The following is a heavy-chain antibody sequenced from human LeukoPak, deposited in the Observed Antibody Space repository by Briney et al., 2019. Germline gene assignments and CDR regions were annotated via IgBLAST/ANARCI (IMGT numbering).Heavy chain of an antibody. V-gene: IGHV4-61*02. CDR2: IYTNGNT. CDR1: GASISSGSSY. Sequence: SETLSLTCTVSGASISSGSSYWSWIRQPAGKGLDWIGRIYTNGNTNYNPSLKSRVTISVDTSKNQFPLKLSSVTAADTAVYFCARGFRGDNFDYWGQGTLVTVSS. CDR3: ARGFRGDNFDY. J-gene: IGHJ4*02. D-gene: IGHD7-27*01.